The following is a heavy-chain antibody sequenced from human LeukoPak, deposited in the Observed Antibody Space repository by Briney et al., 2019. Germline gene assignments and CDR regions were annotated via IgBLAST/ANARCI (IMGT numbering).Heavy chain of an antibody. CDR1: GGTFSSYA. CDR2: IIPIFGTA. CDR3: ARGSQGSDIVVVPAAIGRNNWFDP. Sequence: ASVKVSCKASGGTFSSYAISWVRQAPGQGLEWMGGIIPIFGTANYAQKFQGRVTITADESTSTAYMELSSLRSEDTAVYYCARGSQGSDIVVVPAAIGRNNWFDPWGQGTLVTVSS. D-gene: IGHD2-2*01. J-gene: IGHJ5*02. V-gene: IGHV1-69*01.